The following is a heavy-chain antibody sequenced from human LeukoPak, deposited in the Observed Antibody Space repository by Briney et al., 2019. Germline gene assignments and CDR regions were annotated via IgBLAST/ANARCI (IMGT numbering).Heavy chain of an antibody. J-gene: IGHJ4*02. V-gene: IGHV3-21*01. CDR3: VRGNDYGGPHY. Sequence: GGSLRLSCAASGFTFSSYTMNWVRQAPGKGLEWVSSISSSSSYIYYADSVKGRFTISRDNGKNTLFLQMNSLRAEDAAVYYCVRGNDYGGPHYWGQGTLVTVSS. CDR2: ISSSSSYI. D-gene: IGHD4-23*01. CDR1: GFTFSSYT.